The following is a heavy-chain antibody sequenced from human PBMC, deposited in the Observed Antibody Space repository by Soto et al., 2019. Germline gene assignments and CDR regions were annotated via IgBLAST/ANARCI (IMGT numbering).Heavy chain of an antibody. D-gene: IGHD3-22*01. CDR1: GFTFSSYA. J-gene: IGHJ4*02. CDR2: ISYDGSNK. V-gene: IGHV3-30-3*01. Sequence: PGGSLRLSCAASGFTFSSYAMHWVRQAPGKGLEWVAVISYDGSNKYYADSVKGRFTISRDNSKNTLYLQMNSLRAEDTAVYYCARGPVSYDSSGYYYAFLDYWGQGTLVTVSS. CDR3: ARGPVSYDSSGYYYAFLDY.